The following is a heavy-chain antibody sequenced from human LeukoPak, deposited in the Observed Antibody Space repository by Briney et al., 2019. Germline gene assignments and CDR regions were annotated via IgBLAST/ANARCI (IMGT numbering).Heavy chain of an antibody. D-gene: IGHD6-13*01. J-gene: IGHJ4*02. CDR2: IIPVFGTV. CDR3: EAAGGSNWYIY. CDR1: GDNFNNYV. V-gene: IGHV1-69*13. Sequence: SVKVSCKASGDNFNNYVISWVRQAPGQGLEWMGGIIPVFGTVKYSQKFQGRVTITADEPTSTAYMQLDSLESSDTPLYFCEAAGGSNWYIYWGQGTLVSVSS.